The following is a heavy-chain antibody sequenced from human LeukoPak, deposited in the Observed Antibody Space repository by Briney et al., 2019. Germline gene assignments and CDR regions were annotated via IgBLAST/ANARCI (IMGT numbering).Heavy chain of an antibody. V-gene: IGHV3-64*01. CDR2: ISSNGGST. Sequence: GGSLRLSCAASGFTFSSYAMHWVRQAPGKGLEYVSAISSNGGSTYYANSVKGRFTISRDNSKNTLYLQMGSLRAEDMAVYYCARDITIFGVVTRSGAFDIWGQGTMVTVSS. CDR1: GFTFSSYA. J-gene: IGHJ3*02. D-gene: IGHD3-3*01. CDR3: ARDITIFGVVTRSGAFDI.